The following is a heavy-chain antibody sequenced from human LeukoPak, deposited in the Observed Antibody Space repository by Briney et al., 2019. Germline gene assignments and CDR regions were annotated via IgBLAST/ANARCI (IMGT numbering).Heavy chain of an antibody. V-gene: IGHV3-23*01. Sequence: GGSLRLSCAASGFTFSNYAMSWVRQAPGKGLEWVSVIGRSGAGTSYADSVKGRFTISRDNSKNTLYLQMNSLRAEDTAVYYCAKDLDYYDSSGYHSLGAFDIWGQGTMVTVSS. CDR3: AKDLDYYDSSGYHSLGAFDI. D-gene: IGHD3-22*01. J-gene: IGHJ3*02. CDR1: GFTFSNYA. CDR2: IGRSGAGT.